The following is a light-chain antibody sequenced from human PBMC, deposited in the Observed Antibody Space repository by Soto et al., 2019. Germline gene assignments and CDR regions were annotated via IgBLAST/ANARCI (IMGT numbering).Light chain of an antibody. Sequence: DIQMTQSPSTLSASVGDRVTITCRASQSISSWLAWYQQKPGKAPKLLIYKASSLESGVPSRFSGSGSGTEFTLTISSLQPSDFATSYCQQYHSLYTFGQFTKLEI. CDR2: KAS. CDR1: QSISSW. V-gene: IGKV1-5*03. J-gene: IGKJ2*01. CDR3: QQYHSLYT.